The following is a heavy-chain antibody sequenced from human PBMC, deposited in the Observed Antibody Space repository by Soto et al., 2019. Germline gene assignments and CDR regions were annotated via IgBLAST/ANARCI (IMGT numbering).Heavy chain of an antibody. D-gene: IGHD6-13*01. CDR1: CYSISSGYY. Sequence: PSETLSLTCAVSCYSISSGYYWGWIRQPPGKGLEWIGSIYHSGSTYYNPSLKSRVTISVDTSKNQFSLKLSSVTAADTAVYYCARRGLYSSSWSLYFDYWGQGTLVTVSS. V-gene: IGHV4-38-2*01. J-gene: IGHJ4*02. CDR2: IYHSGST. CDR3: ARRGLYSSSWSLYFDY.